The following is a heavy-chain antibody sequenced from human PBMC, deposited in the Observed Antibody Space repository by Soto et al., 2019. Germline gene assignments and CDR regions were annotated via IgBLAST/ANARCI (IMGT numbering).Heavy chain of an antibody. Sequence: ASVKVSCKASGYTFTSYGISWVRQAPGQGLEWMGWISAYNGNTNYAQKLQGRVTMTTDTSTSTAYMELRSLRSDDTAVYYCARGQAQILSYGVVIHNFVYWGQATLVNVSS. CDR2: ISAYNGNT. V-gene: IGHV1-18*01. CDR3: ARGQAQILSYGVVIHNFVY. J-gene: IGHJ4*02. CDR1: GYTFTSYG. D-gene: IGHD3-3*01.